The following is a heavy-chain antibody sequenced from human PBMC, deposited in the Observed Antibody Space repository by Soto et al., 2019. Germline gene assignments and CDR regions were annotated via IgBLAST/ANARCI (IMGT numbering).Heavy chain of an antibody. CDR2: IYYSGST. D-gene: IGHD5-18*01. Sequence: QVQLQESGPGLVKPSETLSLTCTVSGGSISSYYWSWIRQPPGKGLEWIGYIYYSGSTNYNPSLKIRVTISVDTSKNQFSLKLSSVTAADTAVYYCARDNGYSYGYTLDHWGQGTLVTVSS. J-gene: IGHJ4*02. V-gene: IGHV4-59*01. CDR1: GGSISSYY. CDR3: ARDNGYSYGYTLDH.